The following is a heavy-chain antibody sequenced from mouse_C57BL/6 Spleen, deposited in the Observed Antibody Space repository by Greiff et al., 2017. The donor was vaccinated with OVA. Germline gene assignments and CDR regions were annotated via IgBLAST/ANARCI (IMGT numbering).Heavy chain of an antibody. D-gene: IGHD1-1*01. CDR2: ISDGGSYT. J-gene: IGHJ2*01. Sequence: EVQLVESGGGLVKPGGSLKLSCAASGFTFSSYAMSWVRQTPEKRLEWVATISDGGSYTYYPDNVKGRFTISRDNAKNNLYLQMSHLKSEDTAMYYCASYYYGSSYYFDYWGQGTTLTVSS. CDR3: ASYYYGSSYYFDY. CDR1: GFTFSSYA. V-gene: IGHV5-4*01.